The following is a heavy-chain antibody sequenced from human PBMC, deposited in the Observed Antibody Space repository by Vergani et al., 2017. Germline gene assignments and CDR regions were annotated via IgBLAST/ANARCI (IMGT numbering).Heavy chain of an antibody. J-gene: IGHJ6*03. Sequence: QLQLVQSGAEVKKPGASVKVSCKASGYTFTGYYMHWVRQAPGQGLEWMGWINPNSGGTNYAQKVQGRVTMTRDTSISTAYMELSRLRSDDTAVYYCARERDDIVVVPAADYYYYYYMDVWGKGTTVTVSS. D-gene: IGHD2-2*01. CDR3: ARERDDIVVVPAADYYYYYYMDV. CDR1: GYTFTGYY. CDR2: INPNSGGT. V-gene: IGHV1-2*02.